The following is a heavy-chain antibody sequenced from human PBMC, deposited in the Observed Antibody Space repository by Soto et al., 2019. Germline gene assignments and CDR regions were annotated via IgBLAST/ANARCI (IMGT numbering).Heavy chain of an antibody. Sequence: ASVKVSCKASGYTFTSHDINWVRQATGQGLEWMGWMNPNSGNTGYAQKFQGRVTMTRNTSISTAYMELSSLRSEDTAVYYCATGGYCSSTSCYNYYYYYGMDVWGQGTTVTVSS. V-gene: IGHV1-8*01. CDR1: GYTFTSHD. J-gene: IGHJ6*02. CDR2: MNPNSGNT. CDR3: ATGGYCSSTSCYNYYYYYGMDV. D-gene: IGHD2-2*01.